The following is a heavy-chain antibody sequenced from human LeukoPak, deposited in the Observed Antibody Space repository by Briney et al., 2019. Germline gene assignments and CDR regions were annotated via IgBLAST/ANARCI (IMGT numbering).Heavy chain of an antibody. J-gene: IGHJ6*03. V-gene: IGHV4-59*12. CDR1: GGSISSYY. CDR3: ARERLCYSDSSGYSGPGDYYYYYMDV. Sequence: SETLSLTCTVSGGSISSYYWSWIRQPPGKGLEWIGYIYYSGSTNYNPSLKSRVTISVDTSKNQFSLKLSSVTAADTAVYYCARERLCYSDSSGYSGPGDYYYYYMDVWGKGTTVTVSS. CDR2: IYYSGST. D-gene: IGHD3-22*01.